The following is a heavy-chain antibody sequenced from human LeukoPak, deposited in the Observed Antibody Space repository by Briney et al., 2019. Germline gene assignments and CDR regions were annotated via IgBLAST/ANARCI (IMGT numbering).Heavy chain of an antibody. CDR3: ARHLLKDGSGSYYDYYYGMDV. J-gene: IGHJ6*02. CDR1: GGSISSYY. CDR2: IYYSGST. D-gene: IGHD3-10*01. Sequence: SETLSLTCTVSGGSISSYYWSWIRQPPGKGLEWIGYIYYSGSTYYNPSLKSRVTISVDTSKNQFSLKLSSVTAADTAVYYCARHLLKDGSGSYYDYYYGMDVWGQGTTVTVSS. V-gene: IGHV4-59*08.